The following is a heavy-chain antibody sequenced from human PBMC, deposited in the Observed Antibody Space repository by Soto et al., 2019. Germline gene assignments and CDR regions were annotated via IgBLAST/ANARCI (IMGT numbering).Heavy chain of an antibody. CDR1: GGTFSSYT. J-gene: IGHJ3*02. D-gene: IGHD3-10*01. CDR2: IIPILGIA. CDR3: AFLITMVPAADAFDI. Sequence: ASVKVSCKASGGTFSSYTISWVRQAPGQGLEWMGRIIPILGIANYAQKFQDRVTITGDKSTSTAYLGLASLISEDTAVYYCAFLITMVPAADAFDIWGQGTMVTVSS. V-gene: IGHV1-69*02.